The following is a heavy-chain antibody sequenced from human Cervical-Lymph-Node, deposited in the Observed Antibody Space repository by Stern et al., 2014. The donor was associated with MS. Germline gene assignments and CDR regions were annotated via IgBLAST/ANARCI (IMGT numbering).Heavy chain of an antibody. CDR3: ARDRRLGDFDP. CDR2: IIPNRGGT. V-gene: IGHV1-2*06. Sequence: QVQLVQSEAEVRKPGTSVKVSCKASGYTFAGYYIHWVRQAPGQGLEWMGRIIPNRGGTDYAQNFQGRVTLTSDTSISTAYMELRSLRSDDTAVYYCARDRRLGDFDPWGQGTLVTVSS. D-gene: IGHD3-9*01. CDR1: GYTFAGYY. J-gene: IGHJ5*02.